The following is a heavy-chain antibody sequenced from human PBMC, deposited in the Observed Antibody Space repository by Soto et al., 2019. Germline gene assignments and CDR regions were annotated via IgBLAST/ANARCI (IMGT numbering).Heavy chain of an antibody. V-gene: IGHV4-59*13. CDR1: GGSISSYY. CDR3: ARATSSSLNWFDP. CDR2: IYYSGST. Sequence: PSETLSLTCTVSGGSISSYYWSWIRQPPGKELERNGYIYYSGSTNYNPSLKSRVTISVDTSKNQFSLKLSSVTAADTAVYYCARATSSSLNWFDPWGQGTLVTVSS. D-gene: IGHD6-6*01. J-gene: IGHJ5*02.